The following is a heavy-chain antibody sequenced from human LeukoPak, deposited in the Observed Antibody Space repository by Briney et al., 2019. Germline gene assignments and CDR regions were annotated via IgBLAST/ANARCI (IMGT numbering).Heavy chain of an antibody. D-gene: IGHD5-18*01. CDR2: IESKIDGGTT. Sequence: GGSLRLSCAASGFTFSNAWMSWVRQAPGKGLEWVGRIESKIDGGTTGYAAPVKGRFTISRDNSKNTLYLQMNSLRAEDTAVYYCAKDSPRGGYSYGPHEYYFDYWGQGTLVTVSS. J-gene: IGHJ4*02. CDR3: AKDSPRGGYSYGPHEYYFDY. CDR1: GFTFSNAW. V-gene: IGHV3-15*04.